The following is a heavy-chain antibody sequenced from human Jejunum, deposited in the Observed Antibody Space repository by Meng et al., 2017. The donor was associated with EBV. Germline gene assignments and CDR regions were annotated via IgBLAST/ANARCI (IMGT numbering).Heavy chain of an antibody. CDR3: ARASSERLLDY. CDR1: TDFISSYEW. Sequence: VQLQESGPGLVKPSGTLSLTCAVSTDFISSYEWWSWVRQPPGKGLEWLGEINQVGSTYYNPSLKSRVTISIDTSKRQFSLRLNSMTAADTAVHYCARASSERLLDYWGQGTLVTVSS. CDR2: INQVGST. J-gene: IGHJ4*02. V-gene: IGHV4-4*02. D-gene: IGHD1-14*01.